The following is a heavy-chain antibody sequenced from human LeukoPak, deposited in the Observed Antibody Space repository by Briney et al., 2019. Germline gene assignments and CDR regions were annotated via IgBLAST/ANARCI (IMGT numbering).Heavy chain of an antibody. J-gene: IGHJ6*02. CDR2: ISSSSDYI. Sequence: GGSLRLSCPASGFTFSDYSMSWVRQAPGKGLEWVSSISSSSDYIYYADSVKGRFTISRDNARNSLYLQMNSLRAEDTAVYYCARSRSVSNYKGMDVWGQGTTVTVSS. D-gene: IGHD5/OR15-5a*01. CDR3: ARSRSVSNYKGMDV. V-gene: IGHV3-21*01. CDR1: GFTFSDYS.